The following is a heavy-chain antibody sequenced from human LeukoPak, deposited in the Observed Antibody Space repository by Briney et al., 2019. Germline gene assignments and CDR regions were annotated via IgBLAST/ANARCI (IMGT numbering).Heavy chain of an antibody. V-gene: IGHV4-39*01. J-gene: IGHJ4*02. CDR1: GGSISSSSYY. CDR2: IYYSGST. D-gene: IGHD5-24*01. Sequence: SETLSLTCTVSGGSISSSSYYWGWIRQPPGKGLEWIGSIYYSGSTYYNPSPKSRVTISVDTSKNQFSLKLSSVTAADTAVYYCARRDGYNYSDYWGQGTLVTVSS. CDR3: ARRDGYNYSDY.